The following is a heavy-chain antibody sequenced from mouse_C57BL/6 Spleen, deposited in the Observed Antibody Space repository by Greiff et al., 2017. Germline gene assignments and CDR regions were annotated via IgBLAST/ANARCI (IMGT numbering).Heavy chain of an antibody. CDR3: TRWGLRRGRYAMDY. V-gene: IGHV1-15*01. D-gene: IGHD2-4*01. Sequence: QVQLKESGAELVRPGASVTLSCKASGYTFTDYEMHWVKQTPVHGLEWIGAIDPETGGTAYNQKFKGKAILTADKSSSTAYMELRSLTSEDSAVYYCTRWGLRRGRYAMDYWGQGTSVTVSS. CDR2: IDPETGGT. J-gene: IGHJ4*01. CDR1: GYTFTDYE.